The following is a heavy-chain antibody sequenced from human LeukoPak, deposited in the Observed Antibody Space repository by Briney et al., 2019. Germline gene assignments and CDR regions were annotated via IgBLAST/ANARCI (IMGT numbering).Heavy chain of an antibody. V-gene: IGHV3-7*01. CDR1: GMIFSKYW. Sequence: GGSLRPSCEASGMIFSKYWMSWVRQAPGKGLEWVANIKQDGSEKYYLDSVKGRFTISRDNAKNSLYLHMNSLGAEDTAVYYCATSWDYWGQGTLVTVSS. J-gene: IGHJ4*02. CDR2: IKQDGSEK. CDR3: ATSWDY.